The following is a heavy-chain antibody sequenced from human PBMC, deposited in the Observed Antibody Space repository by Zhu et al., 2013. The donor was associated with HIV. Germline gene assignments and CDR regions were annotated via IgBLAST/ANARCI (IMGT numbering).Heavy chain of an antibody. CDR3: ARGNDFWSAFYDY. V-gene: IGHV1-8*01. D-gene: IGHD3-3*01. CDR1: GYTFTTYD. J-gene: IGHJ4*02. CDR2: MNPNSGNT. Sequence: QVQLVQSGAEVKKPGASVKVSCKASGYTFTTYDINWVRQAPGQGLEWMGWMNPNSGNTGNAQKFQGRVTLTRNTSISTAYMELSSLRSEDTAVYFCARGNDFWSAFYDYWGQGTLVTVSS.